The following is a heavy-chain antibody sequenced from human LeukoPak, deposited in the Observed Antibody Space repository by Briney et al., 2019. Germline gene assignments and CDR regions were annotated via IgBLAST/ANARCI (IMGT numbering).Heavy chain of an antibody. CDR1: GFTFTGYY. J-gene: IGHJ4*02. D-gene: IGHD4-23*01. V-gene: IGHV1-2*02. CDR2: VNPNSGGT. Sequence: ASVKLSCKASGFTFTGYYIHWVRQAPGQGLEWMGWVNPNSGGTNYAQMFRGRVTMTRDTSINTAYMQLSGLRSDDTAVYYCARDSYGGNWSLGYWGQGTLVTVSS. CDR3: ARDSYGGNWSLGY.